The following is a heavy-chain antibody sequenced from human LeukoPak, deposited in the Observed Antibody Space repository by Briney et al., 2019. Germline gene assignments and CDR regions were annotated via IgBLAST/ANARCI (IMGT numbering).Heavy chain of an antibody. D-gene: IGHD4-23*01. J-gene: IGHJ4*02. CDR3: ARGVLTTVVNGDDY. CDR1: GFTVSSNY. Sequence: PGGSLRLSCAASGFTVSSNYMSWVRQAPGKGLEWVSVIYSGGSTYYADSVKGRFTISRDNSKNTLYLQMNSLRAEDTAVYYCARGVLTTVVNGDDYWGQGTLVTVSS. V-gene: IGHV3-66*01. CDR2: IYSGGST.